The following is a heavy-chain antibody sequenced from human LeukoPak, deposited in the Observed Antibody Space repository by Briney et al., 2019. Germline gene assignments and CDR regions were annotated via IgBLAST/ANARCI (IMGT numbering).Heavy chain of an antibody. V-gene: IGHV4-30-4*08. J-gene: IGHJ4*02. D-gene: IGHD3-10*01. CDR3: ASITMVRGVNY. CDR2: IYYSGST. CDR1: GGSISSGDYY. Sequence: SQNLSLTCTVSGGSISSGDYYWSWIRQPPGKGLEWIGYIYYSGSTYYNPSLKSRVTISVDTSKNQFSLKLSSVTAADTAVYYCASITMVRGVNYWGQGTLVTVSS.